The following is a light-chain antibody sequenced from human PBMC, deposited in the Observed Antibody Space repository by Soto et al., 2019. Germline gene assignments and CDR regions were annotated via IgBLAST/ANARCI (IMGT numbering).Light chain of an antibody. V-gene: IGKV3-20*01. CDR3: QQYGSSPWT. J-gene: IGKJ1*01. CDR2: GAS. CDR1: QSVSSSY. Sequence: EIVLTQSPGTLSLSPGERATLSCRASQSVSSSYLAWYQQKPGQAPRLLIYGASSRATGIPDRFSGSGSETDFTLTISRLEPEVFAVYYCQQYGSSPWTFGQGTKVEIK.